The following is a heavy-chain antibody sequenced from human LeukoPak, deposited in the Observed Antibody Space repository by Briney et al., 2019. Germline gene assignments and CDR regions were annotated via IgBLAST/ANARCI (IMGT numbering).Heavy chain of an antibody. D-gene: IGHD1-20*01. J-gene: IGHJ4*02. CDR3: ARSNWNYDDY. Sequence: SETLSLTCTVSGGSINSYYWSWIRQPPGKGLEWIGYIYYSGSTNYNPSLKSRVTISVDTSKNQFSLKLSSVTAADTAVYYCARSNWNYDDYWGQGTLVTVSS. CDR1: GGSINSYY. CDR2: IYYSGST. V-gene: IGHV4-59*01.